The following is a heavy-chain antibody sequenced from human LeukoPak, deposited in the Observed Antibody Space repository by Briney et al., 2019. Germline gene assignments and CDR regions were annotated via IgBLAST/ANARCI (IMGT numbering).Heavy chain of an antibody. D-gene: IGHD1-14*01. Sequence: GASVKVSCKASGYTFTSYGISWVRQAPGQGLEWMGWMTGYNGNTNYAQKFQGRVTMTTDTSTSTAYMELRSLSCDDTAMYYCARVRKDYYYYYMDVWGKGTTVTVSS. CDR3: ARVRKDYYYYYMDV. V-gene: IGHV1-18*01. CDR1: GYTFTSYG. J-gene: IGHJ6*03. CDR2: MTGYNGNT.